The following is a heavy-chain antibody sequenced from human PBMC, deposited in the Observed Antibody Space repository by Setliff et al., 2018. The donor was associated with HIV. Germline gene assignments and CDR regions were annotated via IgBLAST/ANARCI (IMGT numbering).Heavy chain of an antibody. CDR1: GYTFTGYY. D-gene: IGHD6-19*01. CDR2: IIPMSGVP. J-gene: IGHJ6*03. V-gene: IGHV1-69*10. Sequence: SVKVSCKASGYTFTGYYMHWVRQAPGQGLEWMGGIIPMSGVPKYAQKFQGRVTITADKSTSTAYMELSRLRSEDTAVYYCARNPEMAALNYFYYYMDVWGKGTTVTVSS. CDR3: ARNPEMAALNYFYYYMDV.